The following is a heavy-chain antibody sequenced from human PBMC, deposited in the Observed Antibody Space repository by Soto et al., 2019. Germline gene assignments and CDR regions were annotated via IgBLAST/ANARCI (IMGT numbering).Heavy chain of an antibody. D-gene: IGHD2-8*01. Sequence: QVQLHESGPGLVKPSETLSLTCTVSGDSISNFYWSWIRQPTGKGLESLGRISARGRTNNNPSLQSRVAMSLDTPKNQFYLRLTSLSAADTAVYFCARGMGRYFDLWGRGTLVTVFS. CDR1: GDSISNFY. CDR2: ISARGRT. V-gene: IGHV4-4*07. J-gene: IGHJ2*01. CDR3: ARGMGRYFDL.